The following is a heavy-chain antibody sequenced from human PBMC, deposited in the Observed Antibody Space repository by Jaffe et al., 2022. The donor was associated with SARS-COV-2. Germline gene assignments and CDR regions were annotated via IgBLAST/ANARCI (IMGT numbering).Heavy chain of an antibody. CDR2: ISGSGGST. V-gene: IGHV3-23*01. CDR1: GFTFSSYA. D-gene: IGHD1-1*01. J-gene: IGHJ6*02. Sequence: EVQLLESGGGLVQPGGSLRLSCAASGFTFSSYAMSWVRQAPGKGLEWVSAISGSGGSTYYADSVKGRFTISRDNSKNTLYLQMNSLRAEDTAVYYCAKVEKLEHPLYYYYGMDVWGQGTTVTVSS. CDR3: AKVEKLEHPLYYYYGMDV.